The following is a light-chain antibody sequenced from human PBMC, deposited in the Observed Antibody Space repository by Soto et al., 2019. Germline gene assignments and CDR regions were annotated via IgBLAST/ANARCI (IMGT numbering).Light chain of an antibody. Sequence: QSALTQPASASGSPGQSVTISCTGTSSDVGGYNYVSWYQQHPGKAPKLMIYDVSKRPSGVAIRFSVSKSGNTASLTISGLQAEDEADYYCSSYTSSSTLLYVFGTGTKLTVL. J-gene: IGLJ1*01. CDR3: SSYTSSSTLLYV. CDR2: DVS. CDR1: SSDVGGYNY. V-gene: IGLV2-14*01.